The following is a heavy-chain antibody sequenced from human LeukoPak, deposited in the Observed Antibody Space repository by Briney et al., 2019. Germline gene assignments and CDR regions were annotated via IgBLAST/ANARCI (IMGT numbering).Heavy chain of an antibody. V-gene: IGHV3-23*01. Sequence: GGSLRLSCAASGFTLSRYTMNWVRQAPGKGLEWVSAISGSGGNTYYADSVKGRFTISRDNSKNTLYLQMNSLRAEDTALYYCAKPAKTDYADYWGQGTLVTVSS. D-gene: IGHD1-14*01. CDR2: ISGSGGNT. CDR3: AKPAKTDYADY. CDR1: GFTLSRYT. J-gene: IGHJ4*02.